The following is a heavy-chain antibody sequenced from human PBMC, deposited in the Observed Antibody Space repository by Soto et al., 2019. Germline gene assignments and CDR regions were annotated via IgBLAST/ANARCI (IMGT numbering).Heavy chain of an antibody. D-gene: IGHD3-10*01. V-gene: IGHV4-59*01. J-gene: IGHJ5*02. Sequence: SETLSLTCTVSGGSISSYYWSWIRQPPGKGLEWIGYIYYSGSTNYNPSLKSRVTISVDTSKNQFSLKLSSVTAADTAVYYCARDRYYYGSRWFDPWGQGTLVTVSS. CDR3: ARDRYYYGSRWFDP. CDR2: IYYSGST. CDR1: GGSISSYY.